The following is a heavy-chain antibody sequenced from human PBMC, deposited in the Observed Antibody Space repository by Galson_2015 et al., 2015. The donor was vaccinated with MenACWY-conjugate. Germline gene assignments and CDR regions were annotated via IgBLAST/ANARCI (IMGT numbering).Heavy chain of an antibody. CDR1: GFTFSSYG. CDR3: ARDKGYGDYYYVDY. CDR2: IWYDGSNK. J-gene: IGHJ4*02. Sequence: SLRLSCAASGFTFSSYGMHWVRQAPGKGLEWAAVIWYDGSNKYYADSVKGRFTISRDNSKNTLYLQMNSLRAEDTAVYYCARDKGYGDYYYVDYWGQGTLVTVSS. V-gene: IGHV3-33*01. D-gene: IGHD4-17*01.